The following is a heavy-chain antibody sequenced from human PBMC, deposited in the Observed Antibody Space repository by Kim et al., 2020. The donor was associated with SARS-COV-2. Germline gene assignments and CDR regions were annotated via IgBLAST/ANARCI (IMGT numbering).Heavy chain of an antibody. Sequence: AESVKGLFSISRDNAKKSLYLPMNSLRAEDTAVYYCARVSSGSSSWYWFDAWGQGTLVTVSS. V-gene: IGHV3-11*05. D-gene: IGHD6-13*01. J-gene: IGHJ5*02. CDR3: ARVSSGSSSWYWFDA.